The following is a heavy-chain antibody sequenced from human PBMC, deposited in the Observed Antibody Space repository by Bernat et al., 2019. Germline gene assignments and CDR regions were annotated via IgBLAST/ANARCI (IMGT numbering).Heavy chain of an antibody. CDR3: SRQEYCKSWSCPAIDH. Sequence: EVQLVESGGGLVQPGGSLKLSCAASGFSFSASTMHWVRQSSGSGLEWIGRIRIKANNYATAYAASVEGRFTISRDDSKNTAYLQMNSLKTEDTAVYYCSRQEYCKSWSCPAIDHWGQGTLVTVSS. CDR2: IRIKANNYAT. D-gene: IGHD2-15*01. CDR1: GFSFSAST. V-gene: IGHV3-73*01. J-gene: IGHJ4*02.